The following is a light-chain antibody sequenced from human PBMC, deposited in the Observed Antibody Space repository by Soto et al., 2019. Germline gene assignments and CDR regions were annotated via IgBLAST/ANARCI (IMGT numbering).Light chain of an antibody. CDR1: QSLLHSNGYNY. CDR2: LGS. CDR3: MQALQTPWT. Sequence: DIVMTQSPLSLPVTPGEPASISCRSSQSLLHSNGYNYLDWYLQKPGQSPQLLIYLGSNRASGVPDRFSGSGSGTDCTLKISRVEAEYVGVYYCMQALQTPWTFGQGTKVDIK. V-gene: IGKV2-28*01. J-gene: IGKJ1*01.